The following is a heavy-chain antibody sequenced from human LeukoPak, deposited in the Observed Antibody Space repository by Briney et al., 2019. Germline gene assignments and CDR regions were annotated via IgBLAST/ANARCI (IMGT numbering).Heavy chain of an antibody. CDR3: ARVPKPSGGRYFDY. J-gene: IGHJ4*02. CDR2: IYHSGST. V-gene: IGHV4-30-2*01. CDR1: GGSISSGGYY. Sequence: SETLSLTCTVSGGSISSGGYYWSWIRQPPGKGLEWIGYIYHSGSTYYNPSLKSRVTISVDRSKNQFSLKLSSVTAADTAVYYCARVPKPSGGRYFDYWGQGTLVTVSS. D-gene: IGHD2-15*01.